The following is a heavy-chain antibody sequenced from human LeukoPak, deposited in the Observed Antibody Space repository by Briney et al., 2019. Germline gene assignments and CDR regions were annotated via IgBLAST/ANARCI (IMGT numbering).Heavy chain of an antibody. CDR3: ARENGDYFFDY. V-gene: IGHV3-30*03. Sequence: SGGSLRLSCAASGFTFSSYGMHWVRQAPGKGLEGVAVISNDGNNKYYADSVKGRFTISRDNSKNTLYLQMNSLRAEDTAVYYCARENGDYFFDYWGQGTLVTVSS. CDR2: ISNDGNNK. D-gene: IGHD4-17*01. CDR1: GFTFSSYG. J-gene: IGHJ4*02.